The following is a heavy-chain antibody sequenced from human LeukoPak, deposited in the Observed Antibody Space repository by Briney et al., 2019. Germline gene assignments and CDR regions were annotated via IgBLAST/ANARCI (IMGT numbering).Heavy chain of an antibody. J-gene: IGHJ3*02. Sequence: GESLQISCQGSGYSFTSYWIGWVRQMPGKGLEWMGIIYPGDSDTRYSPSFQGQVTISADKSISTAYLQWSSLKASDTAMYYCASLNDYGDYVAAFDIWGQGTMVTVSS. CDR1: GYSFTSYW. CDR3: ASLNDYGDYVAAFDI. V-gene: IGHV5-51*01. CDR2: IYPGDSDT. D-gene: IGHD4-17*01.